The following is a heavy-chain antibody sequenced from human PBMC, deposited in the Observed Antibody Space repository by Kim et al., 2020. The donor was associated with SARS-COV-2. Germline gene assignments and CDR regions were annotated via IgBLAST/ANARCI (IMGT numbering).Heavy chain of an antibody. Sequence: GGSLRLSCAVSGFTFKNYAMSWARQAPGKGLEWVSTVTGNGKSTYNSDAVKGRFTFSRDNAKNTLFLHMNRLRAEDTAVYYCSKGAESKGREGEHWGQGTPVTVAS. D-gene: IGHD4-4*01. CDR1: GFTFKNYA. J-gene: IGHJ1*01. CDR3: SKGAESKGREGEH. V-gene: IGHV3-23*01. CDR2: VTGNGKST.